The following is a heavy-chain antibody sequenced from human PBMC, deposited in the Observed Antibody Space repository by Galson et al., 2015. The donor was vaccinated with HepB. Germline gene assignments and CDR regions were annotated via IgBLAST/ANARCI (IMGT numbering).Heavy chain of an antibody. CDR1: GFTFSSYA. D-gene: IGHD5-24*01. Sequence: SLRLSCAASGFTFSSYAMHWVRQAPGKGLEWVAVISYDGSNKYYADSVKGRFTISRDNSKNTLYLQMNSLRAEDTAVYYCARERWLQLTYYYYGMDVWGQGTTVTVSS. CDR3: ARERWLQLTYYYYGMDV. CDR2: ISYDGSNK. J-gene: IGHJ6*02. V-gene: IGHV3-30-3*01.